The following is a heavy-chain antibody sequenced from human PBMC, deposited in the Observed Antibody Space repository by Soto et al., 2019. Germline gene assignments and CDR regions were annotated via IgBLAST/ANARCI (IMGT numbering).Heavy chain of an antibody. CDR1: DGSFSDYY. CDR3: ARRPYSRSSGYYYGMDV. V-gene: IGHV4-34*01. Sequence: QEQLQQWGAGLLKPSETLSLTCAVYDGSFSDYYWSWLRQPPGKGLEWIGEINNSGSANYNPSLKSRVPISVDKSRNHCSLKVSSVTAAGTAVYYCARRPYSRSSGYYYGMDVWGQGTTVTVSS. J-gene: IGHJ6*02. D-gene: IGHD6-6*01. CDR2: INNSGSA.